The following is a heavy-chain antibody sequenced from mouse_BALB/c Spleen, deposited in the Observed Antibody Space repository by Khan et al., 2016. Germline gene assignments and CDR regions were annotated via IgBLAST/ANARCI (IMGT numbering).Heavy chain of an antibody. CDR2: IYPGDGDT. Sequence: QVQLQQSGAELVRPGSSVKISCKASGYAFSRYWMNWVKQRPGQGLEWIGQIYPGDGDTNYNGKFKGKATLTAVNSSSTASMQLSSLTSEDSAVYVGAKLTGTREAMDYWGQGTSVTVSS. J-gene: IGHJ4*01. D-gene: IGHD4-1*01. V-gene: IGHV1-80*01. CDR3: AKLTGTREAMDY. CDR1: GYAFSRYW.